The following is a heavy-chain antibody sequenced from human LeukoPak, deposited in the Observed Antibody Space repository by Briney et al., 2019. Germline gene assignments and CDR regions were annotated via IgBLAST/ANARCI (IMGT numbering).Heavy chain of an antibody. CDR2: IIPTFGTA. D-gene: IGHD3-10*01. J-gene: IGHJ6*03. V-gene: IGHV1-69*05. CDR1: GGTFSSYA. Sequence: GASVKVSCKASGGTFSSYAISWVRQAPGQGLEWMGGIIPTFGTANYAQKFQGRVTITTDESTSTAYMELSSLRSEDTAVYYCATANSGGDYYYYMDVWGKGTTVTVSS. CDR3: ATANSGGDYYYYMDV.